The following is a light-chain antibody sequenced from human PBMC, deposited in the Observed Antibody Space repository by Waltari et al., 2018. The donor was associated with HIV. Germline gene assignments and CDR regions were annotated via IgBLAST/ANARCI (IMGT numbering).Light chain of an antibody. CDR3: QQYHKWPPLT. Sequence: IVMTQSPATLSVSPGERVTLSCRASQSGNSNLSWYQQKPGQAPRLLLYGASSRATGVPARFSGNGSGTDFTLTINSLQSEDFAIYYCQQYHKWPPLTFGGGTKVEI. V-gene: IGKV3-15*01. CDR1: QSGNSN. J-gene: IGKJ4*01. CDR2: GAS.